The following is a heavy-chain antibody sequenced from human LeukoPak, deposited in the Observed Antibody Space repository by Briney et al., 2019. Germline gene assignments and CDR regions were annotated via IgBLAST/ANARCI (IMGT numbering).Heavy chain of an antibody. D-gene: IGHD3-9*01. V-gene: IGHV3-7*01. J-gene: IGHJ4*02. Sequence: PGGSLRLSCAASGFTFSSYWMSWVRQAPGKGLEWVANIKQDGSEKYYVDSVKGRFTISRDSAKNSLYLQMNSLRAEDTAVYYCAREGYDILTGPVPFDYWGQGTLVTVSS. CDR3: AREGYDILTGPVPFDY. CDR1: GFTFSSYW. CDR2: IKQDGSEK.